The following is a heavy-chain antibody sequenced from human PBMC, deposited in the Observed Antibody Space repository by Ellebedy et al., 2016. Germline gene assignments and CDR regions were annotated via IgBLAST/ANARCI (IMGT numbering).Heavy chain of an antibody. D-gene: IGHD3-16*02. CDR2: TYYRSKWYN. J-gene: IGHJ4*02. V-gene: IGHV6-1*01. CDR1: GDSVSSNSAA. CDR3: AREGVFDYVWGSYRYHYFDY. Sequence: SQTLSFTCXISGDSVSSNSAAWNWIRQSPSRGLEWLGRTYYRSKWYNDYAVSVKSRITINPDTSKNQFSLKLSSVTAADTAVYYCAREGVFDYVWGSYRYHYFDYWGQGTLVTVSS.